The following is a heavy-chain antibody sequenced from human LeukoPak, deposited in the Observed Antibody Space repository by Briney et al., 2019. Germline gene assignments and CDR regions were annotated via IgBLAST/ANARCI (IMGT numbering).Heavy chain of an antibody. V-gene: IGHV3-49*04. Sequence: GGSLRLSCTASGFSFGGYAMSWVRQAPGKGLEWVGFIRSKAYGGTTEYAASVKGRFTISRDDSKSIAYLQMNSLKTEDTAVYYCTRDTQTSYSSSWYYYYYGMDVWGQGTTVTVSS. D-gene: IGHD6-13*01. J-gene: IGHJ6*02. CDR1: GFSFGGYA. CDR3: TRDTQTSYSSSWYYYYYGMDV. CDR2: IRSKAYGGTT.